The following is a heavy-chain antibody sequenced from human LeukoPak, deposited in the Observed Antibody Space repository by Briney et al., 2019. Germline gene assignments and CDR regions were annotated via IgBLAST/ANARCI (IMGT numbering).Heavy chain of an antibody. CDR1: GGTFSSYA. V-gene: IGHV1-69*13. CDR2: IIPIFGTA. D-gene: IGHD3-16*01. J-gene: IGHJ6*02. Sequence: GASVKVSCKASGGTFSSYAISWVRQAPGQGLEWMGGIIPIFGTANYAQKFQGRVTITADESTSTAYMEPSSLRSEDTAVYYCARDRFEGYYGMDVWGQGTTVTVSS. CDR3: ARDRFEGYYGMDV.